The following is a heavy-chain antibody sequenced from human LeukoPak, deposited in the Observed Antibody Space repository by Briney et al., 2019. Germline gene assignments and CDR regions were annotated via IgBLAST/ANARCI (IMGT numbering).Heavy chain of an antibody. Sequence: ASVKVSCKASGYTFTGYYMHWVRQAPGQGLEWMGWINPNSGGTNYAQKFQGRVTMTRDTFISTAYMELSRLRSDDTAVYYCARGSSYSGYDLDYWGQGTLVTVSS. CDR1: GYTFTGYY. V-gene: IGHV1-2*02. CDR2: INPNSGGT. D-gene: IGHD5-12*01. CDR3: ARGSSYSGYDLDY. J-gene: IGHJ4*02.